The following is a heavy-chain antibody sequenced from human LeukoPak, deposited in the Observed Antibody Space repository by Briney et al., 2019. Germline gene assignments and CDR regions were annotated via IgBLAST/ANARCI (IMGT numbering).Heavy chain of an antibody. Sequence: SETLSLTCIVSGGSISGYYWSWIRQPPGKGLEWIGLIYYTGSTHYNPSLKSRVTISVVTSKNQFSLKLTSVTAADTAVYYCARYAAAAGPNWFDPWGQGTLVTVSS. CDR2: IYYTGST. D-gene: IGHD6-13*01. J-gene: IGHJ5*02. V-gene: IGHV4-59*01. CDR1: GGSISGYY. CDR3: ARYAAAAGPNWFDP.